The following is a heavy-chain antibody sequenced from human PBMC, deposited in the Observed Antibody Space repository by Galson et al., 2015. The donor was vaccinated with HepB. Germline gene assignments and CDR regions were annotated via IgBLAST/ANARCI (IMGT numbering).Heavy chain of an antibody. J-gene: IGHJ4*02. CDR3: ARDRQEMGRGNKYDLWSGWTSYFDY. D-gene: IGHD3-3*01. CDR1: GFTFSSYG. CDR2: IWYDGSNK. V-gene: IGHV3-33*01. Sequence: SLRLSCAASGFTFSSYGMHWVRQAPGKGLEWVAVIWYDGSNKYYADSVKGRFTISRDNSKNTLYLQMNSLRAEDTAVYYCARDRQEMGRGNKYDLWSGWTSYFDYWGQGTLVTVSS.